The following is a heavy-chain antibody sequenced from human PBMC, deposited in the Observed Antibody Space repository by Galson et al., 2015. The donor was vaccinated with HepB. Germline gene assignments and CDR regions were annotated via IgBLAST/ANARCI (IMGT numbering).Heavy chain of an antibody. CDR2: IYPGDSDT. J-gene: IGHJ3*02. CDR1: GYSFTSYW. D-gene: IGHD6-19*01. V-gene: IGHV5-51*01. CDR3: ARHTGYSSGWSRDNDAFDI. Sequence: QSGAEEKTNGEPLKISCKGSGYSFTSYWIGWVRQVPGKGLEWMGIIYPGDSDTRYSPSFQGQVTISADKSSRTAYLQWSSRKAADTAMYYCARHTGYSSGWSRDNDAFDIWGQGTMVTVSS.